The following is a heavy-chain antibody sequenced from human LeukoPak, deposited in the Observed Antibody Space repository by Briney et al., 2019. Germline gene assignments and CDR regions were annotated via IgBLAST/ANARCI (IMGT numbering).Heavy chain of an antibody. CDR3: AKDSGRFGGDFDY. V-gene: IGHV3-43*01. J-gene: IGHJ4*02. D-gene: IGHD3-10*01. Sequence: GGSLRLSCAASGFTFDDYTMHWVRQAPGKGLEWVSLISWDGGSTYYADSVKGRFTISRDNSKNSLYLQMNSLRTEDTALYYCAKDSGRFGGDFDYWGQGTLVTVSS. CDR1: GFTFDDYT. CDR2: ISWDGGST.